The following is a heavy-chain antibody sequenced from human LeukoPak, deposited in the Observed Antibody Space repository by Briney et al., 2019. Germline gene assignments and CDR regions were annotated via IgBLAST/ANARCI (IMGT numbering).Heavy chain of an antibody. J-gene: IGHJ4*02. CDR3: ARGRAGYYADY. CDR1: GYTVSSNY. CDR2: ISGGGST. Sequence: GGSLRLSCAASGYTVSSNYMSCVRHAPGKGLEWVSVISGGGSTYYADSVKGTFTVSRDNSKNTLYLQMNSLRAEDTAVYYCARGRAGYYADYWGQGTLVTVSS. D-gene: IGHD3-3*01. V-gene: IGHV3-66*01.